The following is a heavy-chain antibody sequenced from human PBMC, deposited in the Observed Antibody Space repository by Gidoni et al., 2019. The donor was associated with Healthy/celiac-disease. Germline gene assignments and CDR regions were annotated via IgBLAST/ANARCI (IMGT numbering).Heavy chain of an antibody. CDR2: IYYSGST. D-gene: IGHD3-16*01. Sequence: QVQLQGSGPGLVKPSPTLSFPCPVPGGSISSGEYYWSWIRQPPGKGLEWLGYIYYSGSTYYNPSLKSRVTISVDTSKNQFSLKLSSVTAADTAVYYCARDGIAGLVYWGQGTLVTVSS. J-gene: IGHJ4*02. CDR1: GGSISSGEYY. CDR3: ARDGIAGLVY. V-gene: IGHV4-30-4*01.